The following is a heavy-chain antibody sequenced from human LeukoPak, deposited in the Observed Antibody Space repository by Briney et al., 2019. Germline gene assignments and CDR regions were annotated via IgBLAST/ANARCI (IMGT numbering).Heavy chain of an antibody. D-gene: IGHD3-22*01. CDR3: ARGSSGYYPY. CDR2: ISHSGST. J-gene: IGHJ4*02. CDR1: GASISSYD. V-gene: IGHV4-59*01. Sequence: PSETLSLTCTVSGASISSYDWSWIRQPPGKALEWIGYISHSGSTNYNPSLKSRVTISTDTSKNQSSLKLSSVTTADTAVYYCARGSSGYYPYWGRGTLVTVSS.